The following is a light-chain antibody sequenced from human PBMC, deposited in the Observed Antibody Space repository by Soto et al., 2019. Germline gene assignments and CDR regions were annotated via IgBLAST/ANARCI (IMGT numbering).Light chain of an antibody. CDR1: SSDVGGHNY. V-gene: IGLV2-14*03. CDR2: EVS. J-gene: IGLJ3*02. CDR3: SSYTSSSTWV. Sequence: QSALTQPASVSGSPGQSITISCTGTSSDVGGHNYVSWYQQHPGKAPKVLIYEVSDRPSGVSNRFSGSKSGNTASLTISGLQAEDEADYYCSSYTSSSTWVFGGGTKLTVL.